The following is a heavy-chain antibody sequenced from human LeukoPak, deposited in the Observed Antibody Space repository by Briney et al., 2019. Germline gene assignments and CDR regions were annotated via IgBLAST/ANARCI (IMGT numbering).Heavy chain of an antibody. D-gene: IGHD3-10*01. Sequence: SETLSLTCAVYGGSFSGYYWSWIRQPPGKGLEWIGYIYYSGSTNYNPSLKSRVTISVDTSKNQFSLKLSSVTAADTAVYYCARHLGWFGEFLNWFDPWGQGTLVTVSS. J-gene: IGHJ5*02. CDR1: GGSFSGYY. CDR2: IYYSGST. CDR3: ARHLGWFGEFLNWFDP. V-gene: IGHV4-59*08.